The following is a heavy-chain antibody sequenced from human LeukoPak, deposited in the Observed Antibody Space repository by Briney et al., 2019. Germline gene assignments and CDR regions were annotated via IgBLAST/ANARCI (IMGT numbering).Heavy chain of an antibody. CDR2: ISSSSSYI. V-gene: IGHV3-21*01. D-gene: IGHD6-13*01. Sequence: KTGGSLRLSCAASGFTFSSYSMNWVRQARAKGLEWVSAISSSSSYIYYADSVNGRFTISRDNAKNSLYLQMNSLRAEDTAVYYCARGPSTSSSWPNWFDPWGQGTLVTVSS. J-gene: IGHJ5*02. CDR1: GFTFSSYS. CDR3: ARGPSTSSSWPNWFDP.